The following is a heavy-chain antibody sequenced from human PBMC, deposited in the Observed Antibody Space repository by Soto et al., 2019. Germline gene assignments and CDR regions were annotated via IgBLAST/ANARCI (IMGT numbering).Heavy chain of an antibody. CDR1: GGSISSSSYY. CDR2: IYYSGST. D-gene: IGHD3-9*01. J-gene: IGHJ6*03. CDR3: ARAGYDILTGWRYYYYYMDV. Sequence: SETLSLTCTVSGGSISSSSYYWGWIRQPPGKGLEWIGSIYYSGSTYYNPSLKSRVTISVDTSKNQFSLKLSSVTAADTAVYYCARAGYDILTGWRYYYYYMDVWGKGTTVTVSS. V-gene: IGHV4-39*01.